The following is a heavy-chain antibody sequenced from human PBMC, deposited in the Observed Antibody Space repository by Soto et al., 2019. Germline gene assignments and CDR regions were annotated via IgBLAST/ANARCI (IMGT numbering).Heavy chain of an antibody. Sequence: GGSLRLSCGASGFDFNNYWMHWVRQVPGKGLVWVSRINGDGSDTKYADSVKGRFTISRDNAKNSLYLQMNSLRAEDTAVYYCARDIITMIPAGGYGMDVWGQGTTVTVSS. J-gene: IGHJ6*02. D-gene: IGHD3-22*01. CDR2: INGDGSDT. CDR1: GFDFNNYW. V-gene: IGHV3-74*03. CDR3: ARDIITMIPAGGYGMDV.